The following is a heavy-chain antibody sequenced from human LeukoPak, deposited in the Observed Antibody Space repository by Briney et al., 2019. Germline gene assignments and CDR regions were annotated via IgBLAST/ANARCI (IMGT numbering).Heavy chain of an antibody. J-gene: IGHJ4*02. CDR1: GFMFSAYG. CDR3: AKDGDCGGGGCFPNNFNY. V-gene: IGHV3-30*18. D-gene: IGHD2-15*01. Sequence: PGRSLRISCAASGFMFSAYGMHGVRQAPGKGLEWVAVISSDGSSKNYADSVKGRFTISRDNSKNTLYLQMNSLRIEATAVYYCAKDGDCGGGGCFPNNFNYWGQGTLVTVSS. CDR2: ISSDGSSK.